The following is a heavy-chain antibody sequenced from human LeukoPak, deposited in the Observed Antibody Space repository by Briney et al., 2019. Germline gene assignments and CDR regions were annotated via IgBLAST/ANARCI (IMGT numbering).Heavy chain of an antibody. J-gene: IGHJ4*02. CDR2: INHSGST. CDR1: GGSFSGYY. V-gene: IGHV4-34*01. CDR3: ARGHSYGLREWLLRRGHFDY. D-gene: IGHD3-22*01. Sequence: MSSETLSLTCAVYGGSFSGYYWSRIRQPPGKGLEWIGEINHSGSTNYNPSLKSRVTISVDTSKNQFSLKLSSVTAADTAVYYCARGHSYGLREWLLRRGHFDYWGQGTLVTVSS.